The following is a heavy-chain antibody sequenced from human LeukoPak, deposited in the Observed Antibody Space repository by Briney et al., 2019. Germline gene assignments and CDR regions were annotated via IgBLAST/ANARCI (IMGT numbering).Heavy chain of an antibody. J-gene: IGHJ5*02. CDR1: GFTFSSYS. D-gene: IGHD6-13*01. Sequence: PGGSLRLSCAASGFTFSSYSMNWVRQAPGKGLEWVSYISSSRSPIYYADSVKGRFTISRDNAKNSLYLQMNSLRAEDTAVYYCARDLRGSSWYEGRGNWFDPWGQGTLVTVSS. CDR2: ISSSRSPI. CDR3: ARDLRGSSWYEGRGNWFDP. V-gene: IGHV3-48*04.